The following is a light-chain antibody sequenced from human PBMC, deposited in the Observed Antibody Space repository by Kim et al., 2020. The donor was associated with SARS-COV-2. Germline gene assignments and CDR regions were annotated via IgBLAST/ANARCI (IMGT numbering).Light chain of an antibody. CDR2: LNSDGSH. CDR1: SGHSSYA. V-gene: IGLV4-69*01. J-gene: IGLJ3*02. CDR3: QTWGTGFWV. Sequence: SVKLTCTLSSGHSSYAIAWHQQQPEKGPRYFMKLNSDGSHSKGDGIPDRFSGSSSGAERYLTISSLQSEDEADYYCQTWGTGFWVFGGGTKLTVL.